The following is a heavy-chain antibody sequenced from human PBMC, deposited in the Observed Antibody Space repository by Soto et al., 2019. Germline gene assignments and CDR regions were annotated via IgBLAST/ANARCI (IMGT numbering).Heavy chain of an antibody. D-gene: IGHD4-17*01. J-gene: IGHJ6*02. CDR1: GGTFSSYA. Sequence: QVQLVQSGAEVKKPGSSVKVSCKASGGTFSSYAISWVRQAPGQGLEWMGGIIPIFGTANYAQKFQGRVTITADESTSTAYMEQSSRRPEDTAVEYGARGGSDGDYVGYYDNGMDVGGQGTTVTVSS. CDR2: IIPIFGTA. CDR3: ARGGSDGDYVGYYDNGMDV. V-gene: IGHV1-69*01.